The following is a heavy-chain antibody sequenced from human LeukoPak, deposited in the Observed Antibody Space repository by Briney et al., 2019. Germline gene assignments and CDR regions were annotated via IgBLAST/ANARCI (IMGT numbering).Heavy chain of an antibody. CDR3: AREGTSGTHLNWFDP. D-gene: IGHD1-1*01. J-gene: IGHJ5*02. Sequence: SETLSLTCTVSGGSISSYYWSWIRQPPGKGLEWIGNIYDRGSTKYNPSLKSRVTISVDTSKNQFSLRLSSVTAADTAVYYCAREGTSGTHLNWFDPWGQGTLVTVSS. CDR2: IYDRGST. V-gene: IGHV4-59*01. CDR1: GGSISSYY.